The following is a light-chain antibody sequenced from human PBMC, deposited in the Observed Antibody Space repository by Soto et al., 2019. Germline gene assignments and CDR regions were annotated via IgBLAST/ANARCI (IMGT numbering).Light chain of an antibody. J-gene: IGKJ5*01. CDR1: HGISNY. CDR3: QKYDSARIT. V-gene: IGKV1-27*01. Sequence: TQMTQSPSSLSASVGDRVTIACRASHGISNYLAWYQQKPGKLPKLLIYAASTLQSGVPSRFSGSGSGTDFTLTISSLQPEDVATYYCQKYDSARITFGQGTRLEIK. CDR2: AAS.